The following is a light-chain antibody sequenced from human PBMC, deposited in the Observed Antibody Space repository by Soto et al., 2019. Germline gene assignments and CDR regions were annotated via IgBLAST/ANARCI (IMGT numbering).Light chain of an antibody. Sequence: EIVLTQSPATLSSFPGDRVTLSCRASQYINTRLAWYQHRTGQAPRLLIYQTSLRAAGIPDRFSASGSGTDLNLTISEVQPEDFALYYCHKRQSWPRTCGQGTKVDIK. CDR3: HKRQSWPRT. CDR2: QTS. CDR1: QYINTR. V-gene: IGKV3-11*01. J-gene: IGKJ1*01.